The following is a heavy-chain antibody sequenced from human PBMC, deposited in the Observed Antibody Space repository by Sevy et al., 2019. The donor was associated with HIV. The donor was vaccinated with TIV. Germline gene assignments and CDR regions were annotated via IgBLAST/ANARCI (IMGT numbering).Heavy chain of an antibody. V-gene: IGHV3-30*14. D-gene: IGHD6-19*01. Sequence: GGSLRLSCAASGFTFSSHAMHWVRQAPGKELEWVALITYDGVIKYYAESVKGRFTISRDNSKNTLYLQMNSLRAVDTAVYYCAREAGYSTGWSPGNYWGQGTLVTVSS. J-gene: IGHJ4*02. CDR3: AREAGYSTGWSPGNY. CDR1: GFTFSSHA. CDR2: ITYDGVIK.